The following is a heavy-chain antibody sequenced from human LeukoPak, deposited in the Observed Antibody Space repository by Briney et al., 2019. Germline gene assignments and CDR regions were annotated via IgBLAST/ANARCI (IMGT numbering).Heavy chain of an antibody. CDR1: GYTFTSYG. D-gene: IGHD3-10*01. J-gene: IGHJ3*02. CDR3: ARDRGWTLLWFGTGDAFDI. CDR2: ISAYNGNT. V-gene: IGHV1-18*01. Sequence: ASVKVSCKASGYTFTSYGISWVRQAPGQGLEWMGWISAYNGNTNYAQKLQGRVTMTTDTSTSTAYMELRSLRSDDTAVYYCARDRGWTLLWFGTGDAFDIWGQGTMVTVSS.